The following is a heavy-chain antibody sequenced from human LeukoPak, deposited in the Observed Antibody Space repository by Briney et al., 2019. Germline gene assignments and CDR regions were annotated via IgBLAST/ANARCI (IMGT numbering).Heavy chain of an antibody. D-gene: IGHD2-15*01. CDR2: IIPIFGTA. J-gene: IGHJ5*02. V-gene: IGHV1-69*01. CDR1: GGTFSSYA. Sequence: AASVKVSCKASGGTFSSYAISWVRQAPGQGLEWMGGIIPIFGTANYAQKFRGRVTITADESTSTAYMELSSLRSEDTAVYYCARGNVVAALNWFDPWGQGTLVTVSS. CDR3: ARGNVVAALNWFDP.